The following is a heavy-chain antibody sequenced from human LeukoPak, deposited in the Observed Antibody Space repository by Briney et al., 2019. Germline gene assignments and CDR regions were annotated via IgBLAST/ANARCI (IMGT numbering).Heavy chain of an antibody. J-gene: IGHJ4*02. V-gene: IGHV4-4*07. CDR3: ARGPMFFGVAYCDY. CDR1: GGSISSYY. Sequence: SETLSLTCTVSGGSISSYYWSWVRQPAGKGLEWVGRIYTSGSTNYNPSLKSRVTMSVDTSKNQFSLKLSSVTAADTAVSYCARGPMFFGVAYCDYWGQGTLVTVSS. CDR2: IYTSGST. D-gene: IGHD3-3*01.